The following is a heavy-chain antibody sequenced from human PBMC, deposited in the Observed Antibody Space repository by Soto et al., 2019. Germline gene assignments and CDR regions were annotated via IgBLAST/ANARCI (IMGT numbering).Heavy chain of an antibody. D-gene: IGHD5-12*01. J-gene: IGHJ6*02. CDR3: ALATRSGSGRNYYYYGMDV. CDR1: GFTFSSYS. V-gene: IGHV3-23*01. CDR2: ISGSGDST. Sequence: GGSLRLSCAASGFTFSSYSMNWVRQAPGKGLEWVSCISGSGDSTYYADSVKGRFTISRDNSKNTLFLQMSSLRAEDTAIYYCALATRSGSGRNYYYYGMDVWGQGTTVTVSS.